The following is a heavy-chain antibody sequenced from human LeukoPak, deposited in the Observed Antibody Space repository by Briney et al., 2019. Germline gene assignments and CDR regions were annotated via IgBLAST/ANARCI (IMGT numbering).Heavy chain of an antibody. CDR3: ASGGLSSSWYHHY. Sequence: PGRSLRLSCAASGFTFSSYAMHWVRQAPGKGLEWVAVISYDGGNKYYADSVKGRFTISRDNSKNTVYLQMNSLRAEDTALYYCASGGLSSSWYHHYWGQGTLVTVSS. V-gene: IGHV3-30-3*01. CDR2: ISYDGGNK. J-gene: IGHJ4*02. D-gene: IGHD6-13*01. CDR1: GFTFSSYA.